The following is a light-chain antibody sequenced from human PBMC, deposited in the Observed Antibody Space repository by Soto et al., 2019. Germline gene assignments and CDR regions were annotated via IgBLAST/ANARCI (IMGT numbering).Light chain of an antibody. V-gene: IGKV3D-11*01. Sequence: EIVMTQSPATLSVSPGEGATLSCRASQGIGSTLAWYQHKPGQAPRLLIYEASSRATGIPARFSGGGSGTVFTLTISRLEPEDFAVYYCQQRSNWPWTFGQGTKVDIK. CDR3: QQRSNWPWT. CDR1: QGIGST. CDR2: EAS. J-gene: IGKJ1*01.